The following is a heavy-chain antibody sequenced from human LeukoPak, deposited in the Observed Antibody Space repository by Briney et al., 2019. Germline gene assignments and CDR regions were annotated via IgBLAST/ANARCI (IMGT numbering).Heavy chain of an antibody. D-gene: IGHD6-19*01. Sequence: ASVKVSCKASGYTFTGYYMHWVRQAPGQGLEWMGWISTYNGKTNSAQKFQGRVTMTTDTSTSTAYMELRSLRSGDTAVYYCARGGPRIAVPGTVLWGQGTLVTVSS. CDR3: ARGGPRIAVPGTVL. CDR2: ISTYNGKT. CDR1: GYTFTGYY. J-gene: IGHJ4*02. V-gene: IGHV1-18*04.